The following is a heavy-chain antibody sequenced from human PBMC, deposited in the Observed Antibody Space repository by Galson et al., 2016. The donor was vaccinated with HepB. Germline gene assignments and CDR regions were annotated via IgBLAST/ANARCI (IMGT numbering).Heavy chain of an antibody. CDR3: ATELRSWQKGGLDS. CDR2: IYIAGAT. CDR1: GFSVSDNY. D-gene: IGHD1-7*01. V-gene: IGHV3-53*01. Sequence: SLRLSCAASGFSVSDNYMTWVRRSPGRGLEWLSVIYIAGATYYAGSVRGRFTASRDISRNTVDLQMDSLRAEDTAVYYCATELRSWQKGGLDSWGQGTLVTVSS. J-gene: IGHJ4*02.